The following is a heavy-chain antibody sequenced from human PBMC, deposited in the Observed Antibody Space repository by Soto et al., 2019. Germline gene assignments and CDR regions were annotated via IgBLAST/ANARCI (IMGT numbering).Heavy chain of an antibody. Sequence: SETLSLTCTVSGGSISSGGYYWSWIRQHPGKGLEWIGYIYYSGSTYYNTSLKSRVTISVDTSKNQFSLKLSSVTAADTAVYYCARAGSGSGSGVPDYWGQGTLVTVSS. V-gene: IGHV4-31*03. CDR1: GGSISSGGYY. CDR3: ARAGSGSGSGVPDY. J-gene: IGHJ4*02. CDR2: IYYSGST. D-gene: IGHD6-19*01.